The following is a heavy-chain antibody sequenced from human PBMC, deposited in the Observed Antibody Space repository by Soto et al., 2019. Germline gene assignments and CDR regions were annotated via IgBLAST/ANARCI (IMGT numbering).Heavy chain of an antibody. D-gene: IGHD4-17*01. J-gene: IGHJ5*02. CDR1: GFTFSSYG. CDR3: AKAGGHGDVSP. V-gene: IGHV3-30*18. CDR2: ISYDGSNK. Sequence: ESGGGVVQPGRSLRLSCAASGFTFSSYGMHWVRQAPGKGLEWVAVISYDGSNKYYADSVKGRFTISRDNSKNTLYLQMNSLRAEDKSVYYCAKAGGHGDVSPWGQGTLVTVSS.